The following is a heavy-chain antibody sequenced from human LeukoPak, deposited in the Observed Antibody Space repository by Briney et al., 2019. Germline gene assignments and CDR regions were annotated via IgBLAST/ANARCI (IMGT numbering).Heavy chain of an antibody. D-gene: IGHD3-10*01. CDR2: IKQDGSEK. CDR1: GFTFSSYW. V-gene: IGHV3-7*01. CDR3: ARDTFGYPNENYYSYYYMDV. Sequence: TGGSLRLSCAASGFTFSSYWMSWVRQAPGKGLEWVANIKQDGSEKYYVDSVKGRFTISRDNAKDSLYLQMNSLRAEDTAVYYCARDTFGYPNENYYSYYYMDVWGKGTTVTISS. J-gene: IGHJ6*03.